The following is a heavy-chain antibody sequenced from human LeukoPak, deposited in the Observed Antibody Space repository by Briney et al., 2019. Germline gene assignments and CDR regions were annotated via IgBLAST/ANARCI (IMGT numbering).Heavy chain of an antibody. CDR3: ARGQAGYCSGGSCYSEGVHDY. J-gene: IGHJ4*02. D-gene: IGHD2-15*01. V-gene: IGHV4-30-2*05. Sequence: PSETLSLTCTVSGGSISSGDYYWSWIRQSPGKGLEWIGYIFHTGGTNYNPSLKSRVTISVDKSKNQFSLKLSSVTAADTAVYYCARGQAGYCSGGSCYSEGVHDYWGQGTLVTVSS. CDR2: IFHTGGT. CDR1: GGSISSGDYY.